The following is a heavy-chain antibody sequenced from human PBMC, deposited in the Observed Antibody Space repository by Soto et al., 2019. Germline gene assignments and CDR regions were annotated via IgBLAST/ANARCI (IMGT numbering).Heavy chain of an antibody. CDR2: ISGSGGST. CDR3: AKEGVTTTSYYYYYMDV. Sequence: GGSLRLSCAASGVTFSSYAMSWVRQGPGKGLEWVSAISGSGGSTYYADSVKGRFTISRDNSKNTLYLQMNSLRAEDTAVYYCAKEGVTTTSYYYYYMDVWGKGTTVTVSS. J-gene: IGHJ6*03. D-gene: IGHD4-4*01. V-gene: IGHV3-23*01. CDR1: GVTFSSYA.